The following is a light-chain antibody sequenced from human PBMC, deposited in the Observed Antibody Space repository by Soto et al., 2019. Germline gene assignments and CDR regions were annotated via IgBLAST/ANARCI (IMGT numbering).Light chain of an antibody. CDR3: QQYNNWPPDT. V-gene: IGKV3-15*01. Sequence: ETVMTQSPATLSVSPGERATLSCRARQSVNNNLAWYQQKPGQPPRLLIYGGSTRATGTPARFSGSGSGTEFTLNISSLQSEDFAVYFCQQYNNWPPDTFGPGTKVDI. CDR2: GGS. J-gene: IGKJ3*01. CDR1: QSVNNN.